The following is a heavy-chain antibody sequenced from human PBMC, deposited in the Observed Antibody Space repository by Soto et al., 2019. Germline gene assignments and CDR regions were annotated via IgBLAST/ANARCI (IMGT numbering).Heavy chain of an antibody. D-gene: IGHD2-2*01. CDR3: ARGPRGLYHHDY. CDR2: INMDGSST. J-gene: IGHJ4*02. V-gene: IGHV3-74*01. Sequence: EVQLVESGGGLVQPGGSLRLSCAASGFTFSGDWMHWVRQGAGKGLVWVSRINMDGSSTNYADSVKGRFTISRDNAKTTLYLQMNSLRVDDTPVYYCARGPRGLYHHDYWGQGALVTVAS. CDR1: GFTFSGDW.